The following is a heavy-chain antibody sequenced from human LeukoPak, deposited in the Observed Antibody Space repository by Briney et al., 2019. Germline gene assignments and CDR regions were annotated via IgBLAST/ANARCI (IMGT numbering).Heavy chain of an antibody. CDR3: AKTNLYCSGGNCYFDY. CDR2: INSDGRXT. CDR1: GFTFSSYW. D-gene: IGHD2-15*01. V-gene: IGHV3-74*01. Sequence: GGSLRRSCAASGFTFSSYWMHWVRQAPGKGLVWXXRINSDGRXTSYXDSVKGRFTIYRDNAKNTLYLQLNSLRVDDTAVYYCAKTNLYCSGGNCYFDYWGQGTLVTVSS. J-gene: IGHJ4*02.